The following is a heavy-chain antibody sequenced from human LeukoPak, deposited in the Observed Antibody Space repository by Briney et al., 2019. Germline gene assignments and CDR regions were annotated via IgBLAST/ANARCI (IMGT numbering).Heavy chain of an antibody. CDR3: AKTYGSGSYYGGAFDI. Sequence: SVKVSCKASGGTFSSYAISWVRQAPGQGPEWMGRIIPILGIANYAQKFQGRVTITADKSTSTAYMELSSLRSEDTAVYYCAKTYGSGSYYGGAFDIWGQGTMVTVSS. J-gene: IGHJ3*02. V-gene: IGHV1-69*04. CDR1: GGTFSSYA. D-gene: IGHD3-10*01. CDR2: IIPILGIA.